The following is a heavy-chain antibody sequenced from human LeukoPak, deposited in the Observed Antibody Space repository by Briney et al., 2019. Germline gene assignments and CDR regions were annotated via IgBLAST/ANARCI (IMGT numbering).Heavy chain of an antibody. CDR2: ISSSSSYI. CDR1: GFTFNSYS. Sequence: GGSLRLSCAASGFTFNSYSMNWVRQAPGKGLEWVSSISSSSSYIFYADSVKGRFTISRDNAKNSLYLQMNSLRAEDTAVYYCAGGDYYYYYGMDVWGQGTTVTVSS. D-gene: IGHD3-10*01. CDR3: AGGDYYYYYGMDV. J-gene: IGHJ6*02. V-gene: IGHV3-21*01.